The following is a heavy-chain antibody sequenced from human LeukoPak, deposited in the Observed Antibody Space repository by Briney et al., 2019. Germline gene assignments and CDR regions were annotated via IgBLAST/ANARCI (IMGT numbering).Heavy chain of an antibody. CDR1: GGSISSGGYY. Sequence: SETLSLTCTVSGGSISSGGYYWSWIRQHPGKGLEWIGYIYYSGSTYYNPSLKSRVTISVDTSKNQFSLKLSSVTAADTAVYYCARDYGMSWFDPWGQGTLVTVSS. CDR2: IYYSGST. V-gene: IGHV4-31*03. CDR3: ARDYGMSWFDP. J-gene: IGHJ5*02. D-gene: IGHD3-10*01.